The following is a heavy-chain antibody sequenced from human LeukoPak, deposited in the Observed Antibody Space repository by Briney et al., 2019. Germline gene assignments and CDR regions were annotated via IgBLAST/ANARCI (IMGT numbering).Heavy chain of an antibody. CDR2: INADTGET. CDR3: ARESGASTGYYYVY. J-gene: IGHJ4*02. Sequence: GASVKVSCKASGYTFTRYAMHWVRQAPGQRLEWMGWINADTGETKYSQKFQGRVTITRDTSASTAYVKLSSLRSEDTSVYYCARESGASTGYYYVYWGQGTLVTVSS. V-gene: IGHV1-3*01. D-gene: IGHD3-22*01. CDR1: GYTFTRYA.